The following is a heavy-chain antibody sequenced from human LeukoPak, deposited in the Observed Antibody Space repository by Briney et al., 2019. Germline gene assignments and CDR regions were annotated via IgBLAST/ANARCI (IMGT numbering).Heavy chain of an antibody. Sequence: GASEKVSCKVSGYTLTELSMHWVRQAPGKGLEWMGSFDPEDGETIYAQKFQGRVTMTEDTSTDTAYMELTSLRSEDTAVYYCATAVSGTYVHWFDPWGQGTLVTVSS. V-gene: IGHV1-24*01. CDR3: ATAVSGTYVHWFDP. J-gene: IGHJ5*02. CDR2: FDPEDGET. CDR1: GYTLTELS. D-gene: IGHD1-26*01.